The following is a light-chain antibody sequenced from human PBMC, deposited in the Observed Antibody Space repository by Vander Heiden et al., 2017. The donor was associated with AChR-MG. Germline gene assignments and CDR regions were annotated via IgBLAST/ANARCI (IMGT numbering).Light chain of an antibody. CDR2: EVS. CDR1: SSDVGGYNY. CDR3: SSYAGSNILVV. Sequence: QSALTQPPSASGSPGQSVTISCTGTSSDVGGYNYVSWYQQHPGKAPKLMMYEVSKRPSGVPDRFSGSKSGNTASLTVSGLQAEDEADYYCSSYAGSNILVVFGGGTKLTVL. V-gene: IGLV2-8*01. J-gene: IGLJ2*01.